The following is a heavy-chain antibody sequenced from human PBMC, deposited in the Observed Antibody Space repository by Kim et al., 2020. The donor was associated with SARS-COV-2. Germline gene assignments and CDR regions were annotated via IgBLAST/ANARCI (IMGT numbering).Heavy chain of an antibody. Sequence: GSLRLSCAASGFTFSSYGMHWVRQAPGKGLEWVAVIWYDGSNKYYADSVKGRFTISRDNSKNTLYLQMNSLRAEDTAVYYCARDPGLYDYVWGSYGRVLYGMDVWGQGTTVTVSS. D-gene: IGHD3-16*01. V-gene: IGHV3-33*08. CDR2: IWYDGSNK. CDR1: GFTFSSYG. J-gene: IGHJ6*02. CDR3: ARDPGLYDYVWGSYGRVLYGMDV.